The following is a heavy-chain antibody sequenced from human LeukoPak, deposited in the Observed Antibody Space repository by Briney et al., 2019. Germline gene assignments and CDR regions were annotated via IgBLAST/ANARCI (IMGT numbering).Heavy chain of an antibody. D-gene: IGHD6-13*01. Sequence: PGGSLRLSCVGSGITISRYWMHWVRQAPGKGLVWVSRIDTDGNTRNYADSVKGRFTISRDDAKNTMYLQMNSLRAEDTAVYYCGRGRNPAASEWGRGTVVTVSS. V-gene: IGHV3-74*01. CDR3: GRGRNPAASE. CDR1: GITISRYW. J-gene: IGHJ4*02. CDR2: IDTDGNTR.